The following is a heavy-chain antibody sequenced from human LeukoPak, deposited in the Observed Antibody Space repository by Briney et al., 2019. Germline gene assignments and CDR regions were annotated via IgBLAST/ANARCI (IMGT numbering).Heavy chain of an antibody. Sequence: GRSLRLSCAASGFTFSSYAMHWVRQAPGKGLEWVAVISYDGSNKYYADSVKGRFTISRDNAKNSLYLQMNSLRAEDTAVYYCARAHEVGDYWGQGTLVTVSS. CDR3: ARAHEVGDY. CDR2: ISYDGSNK. D-gene: IGHD1-26*01. J-gene: IGHJ4*02. V-gene: IGHV3-30-3*01. CDR1: GFTFSSYA.